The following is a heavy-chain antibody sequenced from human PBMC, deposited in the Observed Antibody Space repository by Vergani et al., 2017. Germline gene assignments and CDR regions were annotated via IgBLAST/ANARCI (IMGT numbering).Heavy chain of an antibody. CDR3: ARGYLGRGSGSYGH. CDR2: INHSGST. D-gene: IGHD3-10*01. CDR1: GGSFSGYY. J-gene: IGHJ4*02. V-gene: IGHV4-34*01. Sequence: QVQLQQWGAGLLKPSETLSLTCAVYGGSFSGYYWSWIRQPPGKGLEWIGEINHSGSTNYNPSLKSRVTISVDTSKNQFSLKLSSVTAADTAVYYCARGYLGRGSGSYGHWGQGTLVTVSS.